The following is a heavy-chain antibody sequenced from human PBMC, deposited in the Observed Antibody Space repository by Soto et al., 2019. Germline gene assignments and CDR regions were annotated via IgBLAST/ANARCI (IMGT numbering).Heavy chain of an antibody. Sequence: SGGSLRLSCAASGFTFSSYAMSWVRQAPGKGLEWVSAISGSGGSTYYADSVKGRFTTSRDNSKNTLYLQMNSLRAEDTAVYYCAKDKGQWETFFDYWGQGTLVTVSS. V-gene: IGHV3-23*01. D-gene: IGHD1-26*01. J-gene: IGHJ4*02. CDR2: ISGSGGST. CDR3: AKDKGQWETFFDY. CDR1: GFTFSSYA.